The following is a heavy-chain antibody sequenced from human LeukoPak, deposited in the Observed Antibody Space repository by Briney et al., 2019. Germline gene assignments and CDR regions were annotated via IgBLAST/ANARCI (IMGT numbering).Heavy chain of an antibody. V-gene: IGHV3-23*01. D-gene: IGHD3-22*01. CDR1: GFSFSTYA. CDR3: AKDGWYYDSSGLGAFDV. CDR2: ISASGGST. J-gene: IGHJ3*01. Sequence: GGSLRLSCTASGFTSGFSFSTYAMSWVRQAPGKGLEWVSTISASGGSTYYADSVKGRFTISRDNSKNTLYLQMDPLRVDDTAVYYCAKDGWYYDSSGLGAFDVWGQGTMVTVSS.